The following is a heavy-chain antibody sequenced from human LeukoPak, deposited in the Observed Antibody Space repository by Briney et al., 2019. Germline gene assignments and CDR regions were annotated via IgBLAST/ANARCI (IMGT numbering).Heavy chain of an antibody. J-gene: IGHJ4*02. CDR1: GYTFTGYY. D-gene: IGHD4-17*01. Sequence: ASVKVSCKASGYTFTGYYMHWVRQAPGQGLEWMGWISAYNGNTNYAQKLQGRVTMTTDTSTSTAYMELRSLRSDDTAVYYCARRHYGDYYMDVWGQGTLVTVSS. CDR2: ISAYNGNT. CDR3: ARRHYGDYYMDV. V-gene: IGHV1-18*04.